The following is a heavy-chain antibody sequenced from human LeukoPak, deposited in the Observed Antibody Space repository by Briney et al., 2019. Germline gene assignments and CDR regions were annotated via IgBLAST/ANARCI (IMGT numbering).Heavy chain of an antibody. J-gene: IGHJ4*02. D-gene: IGHD3-10*01. V-gene: IGHV1-46*01. CDR3: ARAVVVARGLMAYFDY. CDR2: NNPSGGTT. Sequence: GASVKVSCKASGYTFTSYYMHWVRQAPGQGLEWMGINNPSGGTTSYSQKFQGRVTMTRDTSTSTVYMELSSLTSEDTAVYYCARAVVVARGLMAYFDYWGQGTLVTVSS. CDR1: GYTFTSYY.